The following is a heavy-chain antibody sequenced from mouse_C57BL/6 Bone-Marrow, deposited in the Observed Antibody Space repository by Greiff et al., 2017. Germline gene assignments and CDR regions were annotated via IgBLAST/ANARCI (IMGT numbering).Heavy chain of an antibody. J-gene: IGHJ2*01. CDR3: ARAPLRSYFDY. D-gene: IGHD1-1*01. Sequence: EVKLVESGGGLVKPGGSLKLSCAASGSTFSSYAMSWVRQTPEKRLEWVATISDGGSYTYYPDNVKGRFTISRDNAKNNLYLQMSHLKSEDTAMYYCARAPLRSYFDYWGQGTTLTVSS. CDR2: ISDGGSYT. CDR1: GSTFSSYA. V-gene: IGHV5-4*03.